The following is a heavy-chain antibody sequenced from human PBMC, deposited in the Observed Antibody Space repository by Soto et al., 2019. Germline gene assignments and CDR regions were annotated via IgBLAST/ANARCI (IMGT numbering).Heavy chain of an antibody. V-gene: IGHV5-51*01. CDR3: ARRYYYDNSGYAYRYYLDY. J-gene: IGHJ4*02. Sequence: PGESLKISCKGSGDSFTTYWIAWVRQMPGKGLEWVGFIHVGDSNIRYSPSFQGQVTISADKSISTAYLQWSSLKASDTAMYYCARRYYYDNSGYAYRYYLDYWGQGTLVTVSS. CDR2: IHVGDSNI. D-gene: IGHD3-22*01. CDR1: GDSFTTYW.